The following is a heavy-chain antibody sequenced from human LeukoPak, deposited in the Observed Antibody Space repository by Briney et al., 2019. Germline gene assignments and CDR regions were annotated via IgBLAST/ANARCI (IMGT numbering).Heavy chain of an antibody. CDR1: GFTFSSYS. V-gene: IGHV3-48*01. Sequence: PGGSLRLSCAASGFTFSSYSMNWVRQAPGKGLEWVSYISSSSSTIYYADSVKGRFTISRDNAKNSLYLQMNSLRAEDTAVYYCARDSRIAVAAATHFDYWRQGTLVTVSS. CDR2: ISSSSSTI. D-gene: IGHD6-19*01. CDR3: ARDSRIAVAAATHFDY. J-gene: IGHJ4*02.